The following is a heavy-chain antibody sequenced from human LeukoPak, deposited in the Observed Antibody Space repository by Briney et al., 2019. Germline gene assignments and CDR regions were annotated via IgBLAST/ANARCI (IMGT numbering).Heavy chain of an antibody. Sequence: SETLSLTCAVYGGSFSGYYWSWIRQPPGKGLEWIGEINHSGSTNYNPSLKSRVTISVDTSKNQFSLKLSSVTAADTAVYYCSVVPAATGSDYWGQGTLVTVSS. V-gene: IGHV4-34*01. CDR3: SVVPAATGSDY. D-gene: IGHD2-2*01. J-gene: IGHJ4*02. CDR1: GGSFSGYY. CDR2: INHSGST.